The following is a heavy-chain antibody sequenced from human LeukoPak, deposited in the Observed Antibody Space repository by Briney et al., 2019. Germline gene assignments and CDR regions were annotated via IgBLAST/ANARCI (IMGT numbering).Heavy chain of an antibody. CDR1: GFTFSSYG. CDR3: AKDLSERIRITIFGVVTSYYGMDV. D-gene: IGHD3-3*01. Sequence: GRSLRLSCAASGFTFSSYGMHWVRQAPGKGLEWVAVISYDGSNKYYADSVKGRFTISRDNSKNTLYLQMNSLRAEDTAVYYCAKDLSERIRITIFGVVTSYYGMDVWGQGTTVTVSS. J-gene: IGHJ6*02. CDR2: ISYDGSNK. V-gene: IGHV3-30*18.